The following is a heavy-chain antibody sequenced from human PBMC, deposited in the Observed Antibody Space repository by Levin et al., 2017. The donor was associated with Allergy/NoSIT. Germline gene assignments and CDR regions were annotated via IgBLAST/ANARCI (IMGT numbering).Heavy chain of an antibody. Sequence: LSLTCAASGFTFSSYGMHWVRQAPGKGLEWVAVISYDGSNKYYADSVKGRFTISRDNSKNTLYLQMNSLRAEDTAVYYCAKDTWIAAAGTGYWGQGTLVTVSS. CDR2: ISYDGSNK. J-gene: IGHJ4*02. V-gene: IGHV3-30*18. CDR3: AKDTWIAAAGTGY. D-gene: IGHD6-13*01. CDR1: GFTFSSYG.